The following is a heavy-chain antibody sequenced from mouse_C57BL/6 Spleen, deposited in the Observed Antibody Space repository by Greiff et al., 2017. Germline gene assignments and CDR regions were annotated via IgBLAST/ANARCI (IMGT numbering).Heavy chain of an antibody. CDR3: ARGEDYDYDIAMDY. J-gene: IGHJ4*01. CDR2: IDPSDSEP. V-gene: IGHV1-52*01. D-gene: IGHD2-4*01. CDR1: GYTFTSYW. Sequence: QVQLQQPGAELVRPGSSVKLSCKASGYTFTSYWMHWVKQRPIQGLEWIGNIDPSDSEPHYNQKFKDKATFTVDKSSSTAYMQLSSLTSEYSAVYYCARGEDYDYDIAMDYWGQGTSVTVSS.